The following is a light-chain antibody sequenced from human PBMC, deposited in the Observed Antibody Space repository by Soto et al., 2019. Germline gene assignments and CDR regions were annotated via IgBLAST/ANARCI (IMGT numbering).Light chain of an antibody. CDR1: QSVSSSH. Sequence: EIVLTQSPGTLSLSPGERATLSCRASQSVSSSHLAWYQQKPGQAPRLLIYGASSRATGIPDRFSGSGSGTDFTLTISRLEPEDFAVYYCQQYDSSPLWTFGQGTKVEIK. J-gene: IGKJ1*01. V-gene: IGKV3-20*01. CDR2: GAS. CDR3: QQYDSSPLWT.